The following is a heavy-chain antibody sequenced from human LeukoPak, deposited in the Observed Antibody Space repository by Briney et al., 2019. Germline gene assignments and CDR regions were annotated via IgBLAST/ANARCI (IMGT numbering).Heavy chain of an antibody. CDR2: ISDSGGTT. CDR1: GFTLRSYA. V-gene: IGHV3-23*01. CDR3: AKLTRGYCSSTACPTWFDP. Sequence: GGPVRLSCSASGFTLRSYAMSWVRHAPGEGLEWVSAISDSGGTTYYADSVKGRFSISRDNSKNTLYLQMNSLRGEDTAVYYCAKLTRGYCSSTACPTWFDPWGQGTLVTVSS. J-gene: IGHJ5*02. D-gene: IGHD2-2*01.